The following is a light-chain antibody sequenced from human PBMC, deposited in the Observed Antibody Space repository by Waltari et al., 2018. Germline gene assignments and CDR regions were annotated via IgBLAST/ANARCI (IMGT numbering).Light chain of an antibody. Sequence: EIVLTQSPGTLSLSPGEGATLSCRARQSVGGTLAWYQQKPGQAPRLLLYGASIRAPGTPDRFSGTGSGTDFSLTISRLEPEDFAVYYCQHYVRLPATFGQGTKVEIK. CDR3: QHYVRLPAT. CDR1: QSVGGT. CDR2: GAS. V-gene: IGKV3-20*01. J-gene: IGKJ1*01.